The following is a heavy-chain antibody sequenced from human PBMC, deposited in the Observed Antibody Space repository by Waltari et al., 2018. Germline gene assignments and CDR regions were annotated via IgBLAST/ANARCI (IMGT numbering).Heavy chain of an antibody. CDR2: ISPSRGIA. CDR3: ARETDYCSSTSCAFFDY. V-gene: IGHV1-69*04. CDR1: GGTFSSYA. D-gene: IGHD2-2*01. J-gene: IGHJ4*02. Sequence: QVQLVQSGAEVKKPGSSVKVSCKASGGTFSSYAISWVRQAPGQGLEWMGRISPSRGIANYAQKFQGRVTITADKSTSTAYMELSSLGAEDTAVYYCARETDYCSSTSCAFFDYWGQGTLVTVSS.